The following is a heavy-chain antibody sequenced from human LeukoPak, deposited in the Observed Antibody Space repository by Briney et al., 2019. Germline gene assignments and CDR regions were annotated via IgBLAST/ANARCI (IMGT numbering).Heavy chain of an antibody. Sequence: PGGSLRLSCAASGFILRSYSMSWVRQAPGKGLEWVAFSSSSGNYIYYADTAKGRFIISRDNDKSSLDLQLNSLRAEDTALYYCARGQQLDYWGQGILVTVSS. D-gene: IGHD6-13*01. J-gene: IGHJ4*02. CDR3: ARGQQLDY. CDR1: GFILRSYS. V-gene: IGHV3-21*01. CDR2: SSSSGNYI.